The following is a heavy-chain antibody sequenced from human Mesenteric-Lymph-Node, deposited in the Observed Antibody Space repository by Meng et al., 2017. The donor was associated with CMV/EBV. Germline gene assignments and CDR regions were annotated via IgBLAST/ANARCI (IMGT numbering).Heavy chain of an antibody. V-gene: IGHV3-23*01. CDR2: ISGSGGST. D-gene: IGHD3-22*01. Sequence: SGFSFNTYAMSWVRQAPGKGLEWVSAISGSGGSTHYADSVKGRFTISRDNSKNTLYLQMNSLRVEDTAVYYCAKDLPEYESSGYFDHWGQGTLVTVSS. CDR1: GFSFNTYA. J-gene: IGHJ5*02. CDR3: AKDLPEYESSGYFDH.